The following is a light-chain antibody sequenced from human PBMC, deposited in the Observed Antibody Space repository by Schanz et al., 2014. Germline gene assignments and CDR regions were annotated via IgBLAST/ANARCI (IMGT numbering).Light chain of an antibody. CDR2: GAS. J-gene: IGKJ4*01. CDR3: QQYGVSPLT. Sequence: EIVLTQSPGTLSLSPGERATLSCRASQSVSSSYLAWYRQKPGQAPRLLIYGASSRATGIPDRFSGSGSVTDFTLTISSLEPEDFAVYYCQQYGVSPLTFGGGTKVEIQ. V-gene: IGKV3-20*01. CDR1: QSVSSSY.